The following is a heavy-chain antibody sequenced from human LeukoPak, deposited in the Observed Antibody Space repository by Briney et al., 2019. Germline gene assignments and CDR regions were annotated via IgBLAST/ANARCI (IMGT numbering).Heavy chain of an antibody. Sequence: AGGSLRLSCAASGFTFSGSAMHWVRQASGKGREWVGRIRSKANSYATAYAASVKGRFTISRDDSKNTAYLQMNRLKTEDTAVYYCTRLPATMGDFDYWGQGTLVTVSS. V-gene: IGHV3-73*01. CDR2: IRSKANSYAT. D-gene: IGHD5-12*01. J-gene: IGHJ4*02. CDR3: TRLPATMGDFDY. CDR1: GFTFSGSA.